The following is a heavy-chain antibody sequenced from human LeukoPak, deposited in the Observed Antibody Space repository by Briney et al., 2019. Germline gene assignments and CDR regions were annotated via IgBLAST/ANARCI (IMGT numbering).Heavy chain of an antibody. CDR2: IIPILGIA. J-gene: IGHJ4*02. D-gene: IGHD3-22*01. Sequence: SVKVSCKASGGTFSSYAISWVRQAPGQGLEWMGRIIPILGIANYAQKFQGRVTITVDKSTSTAYMELSSLRSEDTAVYYCAREGRLYDSSGYYFDYWGQGTLVTVSS. CDR1: GGTFSSYA. V-gene: IGHV1-69*04. CDR3: AREGRLYDSSGYYFDY.